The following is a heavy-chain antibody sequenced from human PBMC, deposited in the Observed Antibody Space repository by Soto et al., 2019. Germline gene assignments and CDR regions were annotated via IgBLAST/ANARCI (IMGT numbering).Heavy chain of an antibody. Sequence: GGSLRLSCAASGFTFSSYAMSWVRQAPGKGLEWVSVIYSGGSTYYADSVKGRFTISRDNSKNTLYLQMNSLRAEDTAVYYCARDRRGELLGGLTYYYYGMDVWGQGTTVTVSS. V-gene: IGHV3-66*01. CDR2: IYSGGST. CDR3: ARDRRGELLGGLTYYYYGMDV. D-gene: IGHD1-26*01. CDR1: GFTFSSYA. J-gene: IGHJ6*02.